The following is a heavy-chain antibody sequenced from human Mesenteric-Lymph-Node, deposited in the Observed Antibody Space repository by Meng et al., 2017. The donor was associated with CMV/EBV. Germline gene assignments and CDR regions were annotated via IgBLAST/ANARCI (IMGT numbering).Heavy chain of an antibody. CDR2: ISGSGGST. D-gene: IGHD3-10*01. CDR3: AKDRLWFGGTSFDY. J-gene: IGHJ4*02. V-gene: IGHV3-23*01. Sequence: SSGFSFSSYAMSWVRQAPGKGLEWVSAISGSGGSTYYADSVKGRFTISRDNSKNTLYLQMNSLRAEDTAVYYCAKDRLWFGGTSFDYWGQGTLVTVSS. CDR1: GFSFSSYA.